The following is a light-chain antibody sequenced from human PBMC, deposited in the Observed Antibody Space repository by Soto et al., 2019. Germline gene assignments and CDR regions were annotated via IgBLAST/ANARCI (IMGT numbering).Light chain of an antibody. V-gene: IGKV1-16*01. CDR2: VAS. J-gene: IGKJ2*01. CDR3: LQYNFYPYT. Sequence: DIQMTQSPSSLSASVGDRVTITCRASQGINSNLAWFQHKPGKAPKSLIYVASTLRSGVPSRFSGSGSGTDFTLTISSLQPEDFATYFCLQYNFYPYTFGQGTKLEIK. CDR1: QGINSN.